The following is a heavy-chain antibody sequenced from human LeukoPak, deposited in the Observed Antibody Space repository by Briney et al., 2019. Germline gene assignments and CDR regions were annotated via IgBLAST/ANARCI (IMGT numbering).Heavy chain of an antibody. D-gene: IGHD1-1*01. CDR3: AKLHTTGTPNGDY. Sequence: GGSLRLSCAASGSTFSSYGMHWVRQAPGKGLEWVAFIRYDGSNKYYADSVKGRFTISRDNSKNTLYLQMNSLRAEDTAVYYCAKLHTTGTPNGDYWGQGTLVTVSS. CDR2: IRYDGSNK. J-gene: IGHJ4*02. V-gene: IGHV3-30*02. CDR1: GSTFSSYG.